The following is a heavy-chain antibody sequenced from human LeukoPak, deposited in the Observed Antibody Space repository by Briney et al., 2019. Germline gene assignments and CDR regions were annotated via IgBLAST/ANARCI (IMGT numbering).Heavy chain of an antibody. Sequence: GGSLRLSCATSGFTFSSYSMNWVRQAPGKGLEWVSYISSSSTIYYADSVKGRFTISRDNAKNSLYLQMNSLRAEDTAVYYCVRGHDYSNYRDPDYYYYMDVWGKGTTVTVSS. V-gene: IGHV3-48*01. J-gene: IGHJ6*03. CDR3: VRGHDYSNYRDPDYYYYMDV. CDR2: ISSSSTI. CDR1: GFTFSSYS. D-gene: IGHD4-11*01.